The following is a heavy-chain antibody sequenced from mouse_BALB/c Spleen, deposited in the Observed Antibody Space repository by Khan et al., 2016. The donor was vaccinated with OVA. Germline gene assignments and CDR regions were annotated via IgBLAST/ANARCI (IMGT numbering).Heavy chain of an antibody. CDR1: GYSFTGYY. CDR2: INPNNGGT. CDR3: GLSGYYAAWFAY. Sequence: VQLKQSGPDLVKPGASVKISCKASGYSFTGYYMHWVKQSHGKSLEWIGRINPNNGGTSYNQKFKGKAILTVDKSSSTAYMELRSLTSEDSAVYYCGLSGYYAAWFAYWGQGTLVTVSA. V-gene: IGHV1-26*01. J-gene: IGHJ3*01. D-gene: IGHD2-3*01.